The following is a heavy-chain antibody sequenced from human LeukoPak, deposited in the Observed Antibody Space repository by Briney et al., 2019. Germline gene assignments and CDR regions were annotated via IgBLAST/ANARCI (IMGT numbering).Heavy chain of an antibody. Sequence: ASVKVSCKASGYTFTGYYMHWVRQAPGQGLEWMGWINPNSGGTNYAQKFQGRVTTTRDTSISTAYMELSRLRSDDTAVYYCARGRAMVRGVITGSYYFDYWGQGTLVTVSS. V-gene: IGHV1-2*02. CDR1: GYTFTGYY. D-gene: IGHD3-10*01. J-gene: IGHJ4*02. CDR2: INPNSGGT. CDR3: ARGRAMVRGVITGSYYFDY.